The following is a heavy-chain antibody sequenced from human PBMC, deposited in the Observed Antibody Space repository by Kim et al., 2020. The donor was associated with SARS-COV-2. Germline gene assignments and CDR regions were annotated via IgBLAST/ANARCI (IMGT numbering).Heavy chain of an antibody. Sequence: YADSVTGRFPNTRNNSKNTLYLQRSSLRVEDTGVYYCAKGLGGYPTYFGYWGQGTLVTVSS. J-gene: IGHJ4*02. D-gene: IGHD5-18*01. CDR3: AKGLGGYPTYFGY. V-gene: IGHV3-30*02.